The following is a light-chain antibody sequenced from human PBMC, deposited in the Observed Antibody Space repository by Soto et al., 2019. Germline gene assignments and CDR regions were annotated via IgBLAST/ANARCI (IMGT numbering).Light chain of an antibody. CDR2: GAS. CDR1: QRVRSN. Sequence: EIVMTQSPATLSVSPGERPTLSYRASQRVRSNLAWYQQTPGQAPRLLIYGASTRATGIPARVSGRGSAPEFTLTISSLQAEDCAVYYCQQYKNWWTFGQGTKVDIK. CDR3: QQYKNWWT. V-gene: IGKV3-15*01. J-gene: IGKJ1*01.